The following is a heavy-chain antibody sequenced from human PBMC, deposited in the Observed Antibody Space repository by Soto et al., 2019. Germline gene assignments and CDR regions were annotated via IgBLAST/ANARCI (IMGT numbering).Heavy chain of an antibody. Sequence: NPSETLSLTCTVSGGSISSSSYYWGWIRQPPGKGLEWIGSIYYSGSTYYNPSLKSRVTISVDTSKNQFSLKLSSVTAADTAVYYCARLRYSSSNYYFDYWGQGTLVTVSS. J-gene: IGHJ4*02. V-gene: IGHV4-39*01. CDR2: IYYSGST. D-gene: IGHD6-13*01. CDR3: ARLRYSSSNYYFDY. CDR1: GGSISSSSYY.